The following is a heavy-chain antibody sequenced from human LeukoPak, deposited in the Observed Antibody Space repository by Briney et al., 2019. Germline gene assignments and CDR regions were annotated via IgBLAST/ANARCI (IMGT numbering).Heavy chain of an antibody. CDR2: INPSSGGT. Sequence: GSVKVSCKASGYTFTGYYMHWVRQAPGQGLEWMGWINPSSGGTNYAQKFQGWVTMTRDTSISTAYMELSRLRSDDTAVYYCARGDGESLHFDYWGQGTLVTVSS. J-gene: IGHJ4*02. CDR1: GYTFTGYY. V-gene: IGHV1-2*04. CDR3: ARGDGESLHFDY. D-gene: IGHD3-10*01.